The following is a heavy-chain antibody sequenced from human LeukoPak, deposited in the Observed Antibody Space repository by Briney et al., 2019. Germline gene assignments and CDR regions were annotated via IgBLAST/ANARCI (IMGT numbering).Heavy chain of an antibody. V-gene: IGHV1-69*05. CDR2: IIPIFGTA. CDR3: ARDIPGSSGYFNDAFDM. J-gene: IGHJ3*02. D-gene: IGHD3-22*01. CDR1: GGTFSSYA. Sequence: GALVKVSCKASGGTFSSYAISWVRQAPGQGLEWMGRIIPIFGTANYAQKFQGRVTITTDESTSTAYMELSSLRSEDTAVYYCARDIPGSSGYFNDAFDMWGQGTMVTVSS.